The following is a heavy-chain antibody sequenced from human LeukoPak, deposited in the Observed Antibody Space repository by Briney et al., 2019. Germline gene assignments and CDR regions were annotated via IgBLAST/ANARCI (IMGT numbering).Heavy chain of an antibody. J-gene: IGHJ4*02. Sequence: GGSLRLSCAASGFTFSSYAMSWVRQAPGKGLEWVSAISGSGGSTYYADSVKGRFTISRDNSKNTLYLQMNSLRAEDTAVYYCQNSYYYDSSGKNWGQGTLVTVSS. CDR3: QNSYYYDSSGKN. CDR1: GFTFSSYA. V-gene: IGHV3-23*01. D-gene: IGHD3-22*01. CDR2: ISGSGGST.